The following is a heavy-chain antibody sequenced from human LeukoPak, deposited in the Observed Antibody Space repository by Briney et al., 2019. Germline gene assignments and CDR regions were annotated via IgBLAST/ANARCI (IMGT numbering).Heavy chain of an antibody. CDR2: IHPSGST. Sequence: NPSEALSLTCTVSGDSSSSGSYYWSWIRQPAGKGLEWIGRIHPSGSTNYNPSLKSRVTISVDTSKNQFSLKLGSVTAADTAVYYCARAVVWLPFDYWGQGTLVTVSS. CDR3: ARAVVWLPFDY. V-gene: IGHV4-61*02. J-gene: IGHJ4*02. CDR1: GDSSSSGSYY. D-gene: IGHD2-15*01.